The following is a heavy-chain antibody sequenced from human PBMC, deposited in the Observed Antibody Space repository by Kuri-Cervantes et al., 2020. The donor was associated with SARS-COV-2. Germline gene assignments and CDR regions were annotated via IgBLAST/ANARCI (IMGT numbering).Heavy chain of an antibody. CDR1: GYTFTSYG. J-gene: IGHJ4*02. CDR3: ARDRLERYCSSTSCYTDLDY. CDR2: ISAYNGNT. V-gene: IGHV1-18*01. Sequence: ASVKVSCKASGYTFTSYGISWLRQAPGQGLEWMGWISAYNGNTNYAQKLQGRVTMTTDTSTSTAYMELRSLRSDDTAVYYCARDRLERYCSSTSCYTDLDYWGQGTLVTVSS. D-gene: IGHD2-2*02.